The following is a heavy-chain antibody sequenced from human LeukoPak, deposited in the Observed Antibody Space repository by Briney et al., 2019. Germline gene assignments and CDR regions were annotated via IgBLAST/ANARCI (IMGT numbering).Heavy chain of an antibody. J-gene: IGHJ4*02. CDR3: SYYDSSGYYYVYPN. D-gene: IGHD3-22*01. V-gene: IGHV4-39*07. CDR2: IYYSGST. Sequence: PSETLSLTCTVSGGSISSSSYYWGWIRQPPGKGLEWIGSIYYSGSTYYNPSLKSRVTISVDTSKNQFSLELSSVTAADTAVYYCSYYDSSGYYYVYPNWGQGTLVTVSS. CDR1: GGSISSSSYY.